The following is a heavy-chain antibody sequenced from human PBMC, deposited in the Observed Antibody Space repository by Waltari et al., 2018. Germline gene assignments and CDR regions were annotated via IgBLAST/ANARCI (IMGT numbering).Heavy chain of an antibody. CDR3: AGPTGGSHQYYYYGMDV. Sequence: EVQLVQSGAEVKKPGESLRISCKGSGYSFTSYWISWVRQMPGKGLEWMGRIDPSDSYTNYSPSFQGHVTISADKSISTAYLQWSSLKASDTAMYYCAGPTGGSHQYYYYGMDVWGQGTTVTVSS. J-gene: IGHJ6*02. CDR2: IDPSDSYT. CDR1: GYSFTSYW. D-gene: IGHD1-26*01. V-gene: IGHV5-10-1*03.